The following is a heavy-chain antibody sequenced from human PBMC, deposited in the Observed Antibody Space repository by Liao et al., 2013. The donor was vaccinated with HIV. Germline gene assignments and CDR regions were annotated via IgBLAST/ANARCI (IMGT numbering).Heavy chain of an antibody. CDR1: GGSFSGYY. J-gene: IGHJ4*02. CDR3: ARVRGIWDLDRYFDY. V-gene: IGHV4-59*10. D-gene: IGHD1-26*01. CDR2: IYTSGNT. Sequence: QVQLQQWGAGLLKPSETLSLTCAVYGGSFSGYYWSWIRQPAGKGLEWIGRIYTSGNTNYNPSLKSRVTISLDTSKNQFSLKLSSVTTADTAVYYCARVRGIWDLDRYFDYWGQGTLVTVSS.